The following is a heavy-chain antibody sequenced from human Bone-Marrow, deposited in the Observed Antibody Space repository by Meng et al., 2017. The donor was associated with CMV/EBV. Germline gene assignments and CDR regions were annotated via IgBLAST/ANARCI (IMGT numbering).Heavy chain of an antibody. D-gene: IGHD2-2*02. CDR1: GGPISSSNW. Sequence: SETLSLTCPVSGGPISSSNWWSWVRQPPGKGLEWIGEIYHSGRTNYNPSLKSRVTISVDKSKNQFSLKLSSVTAADTAVYYCARAHTYCSSTSCYNYYCYGMDVWGQGTTVTVSS. J-gene: IGHJ6*02. CDR2: IYHSGRT. CDR3: ARAHTYCSSTSCYNYYCYGMDV. V-gene: IGHV4-4*02.